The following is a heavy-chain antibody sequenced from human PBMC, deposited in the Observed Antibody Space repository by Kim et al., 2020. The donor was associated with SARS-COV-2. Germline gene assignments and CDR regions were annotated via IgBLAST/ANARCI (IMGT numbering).Heavy chain of an antibody. Sequence: ASVKVSCKASGYTFTGYYMHWVRQAPGQGLESMGRINPNSGGTNYAQKFQGRVTMTRDTSISTAYMELSRLRSDDTAVYYCATEPLYCSGGSCYSNYFDYWGQGTLVTVSS. CDR3: ATEPLYCSGGSCYSNYFDY. CDR1: GYTFTGYY. J-gene: IGHJ4*02. CDR2: INPNSGGT. V-gene: IGHV1-2*06. D-gene: IGHD2-15*01.